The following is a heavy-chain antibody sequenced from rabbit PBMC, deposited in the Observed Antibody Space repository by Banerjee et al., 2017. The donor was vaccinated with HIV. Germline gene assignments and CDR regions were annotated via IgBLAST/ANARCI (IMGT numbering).Heavy chain of an antibody. CDR2: ITAGTGGST. CDR1: GFSFSSGYD. V-gene: IGHV1S40*01. CDR3: ARAGSGYRQFDL. Sequence: QSLEESGGDLVKPGASLTLTCKASGFSFSSGYDMCWVRQAPGKGLEWIACITAGTGGSTYYASWVNGRFTISVDNAQNTVYLQMTSLTGADTATYFCARAGSGYRQFDLRGPGTLVTVS. D-gene: IGHD8-1*01. J-gene: IGHJ4*01.